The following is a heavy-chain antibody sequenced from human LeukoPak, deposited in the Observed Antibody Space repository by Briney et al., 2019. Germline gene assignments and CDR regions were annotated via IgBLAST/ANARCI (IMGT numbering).Heavy chain of an antibody. CDR1: GITFSSYA. J-gene: IGHJ4*02. V-gene: IGHV3-30*04. Sequence: PGGSLRLSCAASGITFSSYAMHWVRQAPGKGLEWVAVISYDGSDKFYADSVKGRFTISRDSSKNTLYLQMNSLRPEDTAVYYCARARPSMWIDYWGQGTLVTVSS. CDR3: ARARPSMWIDY. CDR2: ISYDGSDK. D-gene: IGHD5-12*01.